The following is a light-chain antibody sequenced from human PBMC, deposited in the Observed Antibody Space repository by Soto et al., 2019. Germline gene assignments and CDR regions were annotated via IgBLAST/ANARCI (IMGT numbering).Light chain of an antibody. CDR3: QQYYNTPWT. CDR2: WAS. V-gene: IGKV4-1*01. J-gene: IGKJ1*01. CDR1: QTLLYSSNNKNY. Sequence: DIVMTQSPDSLAVSLGERATINGKSRQTLLYSSNNKNYLAWYQQKPGQPPKLLIYWASTRESGVPDRFSGSGSGTDFTLTISSLQAEDVAVYYCQQYYNTPWTFGQRTKVDI.